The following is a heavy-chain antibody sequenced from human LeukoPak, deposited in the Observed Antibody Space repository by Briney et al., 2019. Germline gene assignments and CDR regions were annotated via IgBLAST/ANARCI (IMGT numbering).Heavy chain of an antibody. V-gene: IGHV4-4*07. CDR3: ARALNPLPGTYYFDY. Sequence: SETLSLTCTVSGASINSHYWSWLRQPAGKGLEWIGRIYISGSTNYNSSLQSRVTMSVDTSKNQFSLKLTSVTAADTAVYYCARALNPLPGTYYFDYWGQGTLVTVSS. J-gene: IGHJ4*02. CDR1: GASINSHY. CDR2: IYISGST. D-gene: IGHD2-15*01.